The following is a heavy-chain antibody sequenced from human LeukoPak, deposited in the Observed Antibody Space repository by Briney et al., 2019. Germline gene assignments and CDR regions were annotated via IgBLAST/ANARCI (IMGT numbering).Heavy chain of an antibody. CDR2: MNPNSGNT. D-gene: IGHD2-15*01. CDR3: ARGRVVVAATVLCYFDY. J-gene: IGHJ4*02. V-gene: IGHV1-8*01. CDR1: GYTFTSYD. Sequence: ASVKVSCKASGYTFTSYDINWVRQATGQGLEWMGWMNPNSGNTGYAQKFQGRVTMTRNTSISTAYMELSSLRSEDTAVYYCARGRVVVAATVLCYFDYWGQGTLVTVSS.